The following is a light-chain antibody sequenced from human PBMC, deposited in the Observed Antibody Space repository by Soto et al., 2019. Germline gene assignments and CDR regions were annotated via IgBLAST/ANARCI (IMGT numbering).Light chain of an antibody. CDR3: QQYATSPRT. CDR2: GAS. CDR1: QSVSSN. V-gene: IGKV3-15*01. J-gene: IGKJ1*01. Sequence: IVFTMSPGTVSLSPGERSTLSCGAVQSVSSNLAWYQQKPGQAPRLLIYGASTRATGIPARFSGSGSGTEFTLTISSLQSEDFAVYCCQQYATSPRTFGHGAKLAIK.